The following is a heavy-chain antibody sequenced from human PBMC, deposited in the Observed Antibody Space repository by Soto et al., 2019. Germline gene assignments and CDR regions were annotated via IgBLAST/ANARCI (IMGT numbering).Heavy chain of an antibody. CDR2: INPSGGST. D-gene: IGHD6-13*01. V-gene: IGHV1-46*03. CDR1: GYTFTRYD. J-gene: IGHJ4*02. Sequence: ASVKVSCKASGYTFTRYDINWVRQAPGQGLEWMGIINPSGGSTSYAQKFQGRVTMTRDTSTSTVYMELSSLRSEDTAVYYCARPWYSSSWPLFDYWGQGTLVTVPQ. CDR3: ARPWYSSSWPLFDY.